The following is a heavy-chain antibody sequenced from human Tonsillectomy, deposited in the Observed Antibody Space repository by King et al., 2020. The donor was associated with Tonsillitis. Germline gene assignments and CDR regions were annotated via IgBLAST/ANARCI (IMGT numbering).Heavy chain of an antibody. D-gene: IGHD2/OR15-2a*01. CDR3: AGVRPFVPTFDF. CDR1: GGSVSSGVYY. V-gene: IGHV4-61*08. J-gene: IGHJ4*02. Sequence: VQLQESGPGLVKPSETLSLTCTVSGGSVSSGVYYWGWIRQPPGKGLEWIGYIYYSGNTNYNPSLKSRVTISLDTSKNQFSLKLSSVTAADTAVYYCAGVRPFVPTFDFWGQGTLVTVSS. CDR2: IYYSGNT.